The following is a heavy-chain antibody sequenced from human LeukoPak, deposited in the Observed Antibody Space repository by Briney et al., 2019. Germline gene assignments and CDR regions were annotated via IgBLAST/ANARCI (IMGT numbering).Heavy chain of an antibody. CDR3: ARDGPATHYYYYMDV. V-gene: IGHV1-69*04. Sequence: GASVKVSCKASGGTFSSYAISWVRQAPGQGLEWMGRIIPILGIANYAQKFQGRVTITADKSTSTAYMELSSLRSKDTAVYYCARDGPATHYYYYMDVWGKGTTVTVSS. D-gene: IGHD2-2*01. CDR1: GGTFSSYA. CDR2: IIPILGIA. J-gene: IGHJ6*03.